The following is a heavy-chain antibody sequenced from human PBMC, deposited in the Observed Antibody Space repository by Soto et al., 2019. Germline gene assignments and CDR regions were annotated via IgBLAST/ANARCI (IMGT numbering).Heavy chain of an antibody. V-gene: IGHV4-39*01. CDR1: GGSISSSSSY. CDR2: IYYSGST. J-gene: IGHJ4*02. CDR3: ARHTPAISISDH. Sequence: SETLSLTCTVSGGSISSSSSYWGWIRQPPGKGLEWIGSIYYSGSTYYNPSLKSRVTISVDTSKNQFPLKLSSVTAADTAVYYCARHTPAISISDHWGQGTLVTVSS. D-gene: IGHD2-15*01.